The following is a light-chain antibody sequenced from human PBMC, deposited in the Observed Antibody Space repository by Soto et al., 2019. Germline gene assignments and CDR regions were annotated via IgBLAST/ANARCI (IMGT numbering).Light chain of an antibody. Sequence: QSALTQPASVSGSPGQSITISCTGTSSDIGDYDYVSWYQHLPGKAPKLLIFDVTHRPSGVSDRFSGSKSGNTASLAISGLQSEDEADYYCATWHNTLNGYVFGTGTKLTVL. J-gene: IGLJ1*01. CDR3: ATWHNTLNGYV. CDR1: SSDIGDYDY. CDR2: DVT. V-gene: IGLV2-14*01.